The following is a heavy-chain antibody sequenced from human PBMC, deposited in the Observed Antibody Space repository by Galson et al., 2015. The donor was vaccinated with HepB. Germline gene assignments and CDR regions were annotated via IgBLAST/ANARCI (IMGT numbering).Heavy chain of an antibody. Sequence: SETLSLTCTVSGGSISSSSYYWGWIRQPPGKGLEWIGSIYYSGSTYYNPSLKSRVTISVDTSKNQFSLKLSSVTAADTAVYYCARRPKDIVVVVAAFDYWGQGTLVTVSS. J-gene: IGHJ4*02. CDR3: ARRPKDIVVVVAAFDY. CDR2: IYYSGST. D-gene: IGHD2-15*01. CDR1: GGSISSSSYY. V-gene: IGHV4-39*01.